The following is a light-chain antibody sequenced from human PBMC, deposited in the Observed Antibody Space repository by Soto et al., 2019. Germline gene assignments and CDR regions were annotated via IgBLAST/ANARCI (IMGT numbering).Light chain of an antibody. CDR3: QSYDSSLSGWV. V-gene: IGLV1-40*01. CDR1: SSNIGAGYD. J-gene: IGLJ3*02. CDR2: GNS. Sequence: QSVLTQPPTVSGAPGQRVTISCTGSSSNIGAGYDVHWYQQLPGTAPKLFIYGNSNRPSGVPDRFSGSKSGTSDSLAITGLQAEDEADYYCQSYDSSLSGWVFGGGTKLTVL.